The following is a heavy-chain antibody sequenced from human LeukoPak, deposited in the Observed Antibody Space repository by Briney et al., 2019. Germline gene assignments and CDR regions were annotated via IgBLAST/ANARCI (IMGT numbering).Heavy chain of an antibody. Sequence: SETLSLTCTVSGASISSYYWTWIRQPPGKGLEWIGYLSYGGSTNYNPSLKSRVTISVDTSKNQFSLKLSSVTAADTAVYYCASGYCGGACQLGGVDMWGQGTMVTVSS. CDR2: LSYGGST. D-gene: IGHD2-21*02. J-gene: IGHJ3*02. V-gene: IGHV4-59*01. CDR1: GASISSYY. CDR3: ASGYCGGACQLGGVDM.